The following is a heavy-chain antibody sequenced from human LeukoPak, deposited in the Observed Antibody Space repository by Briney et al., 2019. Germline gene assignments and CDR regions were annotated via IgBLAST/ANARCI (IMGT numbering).Heavy chain of an antibody. V-gene: IGHV3-48*01. CDR1: GFTFSSYS. CDR2: ISSSSSTI. J-gene: IGHJ6*03. D-gene: IGHD2-8*01. Sequence: PGRSLSLSCAPYGFTFSSYSMNWVRQAPGTGLEWFSYISSSSSTIYYADSVKGRFTISRDNAKNSLYLQMNSLRAEDTAVYYCARDLPPYATTPRYMDVWGKGTTVTVSS. CDR3: ARDLPPYATTPRYMDV.